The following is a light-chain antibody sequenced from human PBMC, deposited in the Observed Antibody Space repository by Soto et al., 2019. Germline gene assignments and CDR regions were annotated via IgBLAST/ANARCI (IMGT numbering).Light chain of an antibody. J-gene: IGKJ1*01. V-gene: IGKV1-5*01. CDR3: QQYNSYSQT. CDR2: DAS. Sequence: DIPMTQSPSTLSASVGDRVTITCRASQSISSWLAWYQQKPGKAPKLLIYDASSLESGVPSRFSGSGSGTEFTLTISSLQPDDFATYDCQQYNSYSQTFGQGTKVEIK. CDR1: QSISSW.